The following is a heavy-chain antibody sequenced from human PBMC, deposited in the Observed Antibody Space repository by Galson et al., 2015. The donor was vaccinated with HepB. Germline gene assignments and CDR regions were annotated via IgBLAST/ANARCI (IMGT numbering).Heavy chain of an antibody. CDR2: INAGNGNT. CDR3: ARDGGGNVLFDY. J-gene: IGHJ4*02. CDR1: GYTFTSYA. D-gene: IGHD4-23*01. Sequence: SVKVSCKASGYTFTSYAMHWVRQAPGQRLEWMGWINAGNGNTKYSQKFQGRVTITRDTSASTAYMELSSLRSEDTAVYYCARDGGGNVLFDYWGQGTLVTVSS. V-gene: IGHV1-3*01.